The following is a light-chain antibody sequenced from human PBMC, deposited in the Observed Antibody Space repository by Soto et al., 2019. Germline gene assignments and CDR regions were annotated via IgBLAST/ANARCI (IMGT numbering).Light chain of an antibody. Sequence: VIWVTRCPSFLSASTGNSVTIVCLMSHVISSYLAWYHQKPGQAPGLLIYGASALESGVPARFSGSGSGTDFTLTISCLQSEDFAAYYCQQYCSCPRTFGQGTKVDIK. V-gene: IGKV1D-8*01. CDR3: QQYCSCPRT. CDR2: GAS. CDR1: HVISSY. J-gene: IGKJ1*01.